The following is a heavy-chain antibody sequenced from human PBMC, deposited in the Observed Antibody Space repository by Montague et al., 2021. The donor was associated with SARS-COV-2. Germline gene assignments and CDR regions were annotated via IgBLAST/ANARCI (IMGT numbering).Heavy chain of an antibody. CDR2: IYHSGST. D-gene: IGHD4-11*01. Sequence: SETLSLTCTVSGYSISSGYYCGWIRQPPRKGLEWIGSIYHSGSTYYNTPLKSRVNISVETSNNHFSLKLSSVTAAATTVYYYAVNSNYYYYYGMEVWGQGTTVTVSS. CDR1: GYSISSGYY. J-gene: IGHJ6*02. V-gene: IGHV4-38-2*02. CDR3: AVNSNYYYYYGMEV.